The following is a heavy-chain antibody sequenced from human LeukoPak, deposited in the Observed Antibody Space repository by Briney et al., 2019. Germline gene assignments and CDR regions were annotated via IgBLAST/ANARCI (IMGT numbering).Heavy chain of an antibody. CDR1: GGSISSYY. CDR3: VRVYYYGSGSNFFDY. J-gene: IGHJ4*02. Sequence: SETLSLTCTVSGGSISSYYWSWIRQPAGKGLEWIGRIYTSGTTYYNPSLRSRVSISVDTSKNQFSLRLRSVTAADTALYYCVRVYYYGSGSNFFDYWGQGTLVTVSS. V-gene: IGHV4-4*07. D-gene: IGHD3-10*01. CDR2: IYTSGTT.